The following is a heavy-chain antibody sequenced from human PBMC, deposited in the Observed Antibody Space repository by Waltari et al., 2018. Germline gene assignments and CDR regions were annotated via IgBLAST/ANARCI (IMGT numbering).Heavy chain of an antibody. CDR1: GFPFSSSE. V-gene: IGHV3-48*03. D-gene: IGHD1-26*01. J-gene: IGHJ2*01. Sequence: EVQLVESGGGLVQPGGSLRRSCTDSGFPFSSSELNWVRQAPGKGLEWISYISDSGSAIYYADSVKGRFTISRDNAKNSLYLQMNSLRDDDTGVYYCARVAVTGSHYWYFDLWGRGTLLTVSS. CDR2: ISDSGSAI. CDR3: ARVAVTGSHYWYFDL.